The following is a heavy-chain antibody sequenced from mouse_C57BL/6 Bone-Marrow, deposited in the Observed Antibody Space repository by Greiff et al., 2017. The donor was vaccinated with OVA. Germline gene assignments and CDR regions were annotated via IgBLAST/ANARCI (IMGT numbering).Heavy chain of an antibody. Sequence: QVQLQQPWAELVKPGASVKVSCNASGYTFTSYWMRWVTQRPGQGLEWIGRIHPSDSDTNYNQKFKGKATLTVDKSSSTAYMQLSSLTSEDSAVYYCAIRGVYGNLFDYGGQGTTLTVSS. CDR2: IHPSDSDT. CDR3: AIRGVYGNLFDY. D-gene: IGHD2-1*01. J-gene: IGHJ2*01. V-gene: IGHV1-74*01. CDR1: GYTFTSYW.